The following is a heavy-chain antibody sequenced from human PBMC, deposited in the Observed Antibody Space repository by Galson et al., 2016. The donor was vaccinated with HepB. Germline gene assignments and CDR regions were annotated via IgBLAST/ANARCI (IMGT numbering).Heavy chain of an antibody. CDR1: GFTFSSYP. Sequence: SLRLSCAASGFTFSSYPMHWVRQAPGKGLEWVAVISYDGSIEYYADSVKGRFTISRDNPKNTVYLQMNSLRPEETAVYYCARGSAAGTWGYVMGVWGRGTTVSVSS. D-gene: IGHD6-13*01. V-gene: IGHV3-30*04. J-gene: IGHJ6*02. CDR3: ARGSAAGTWGYVMGV. CDR2: ISYDGSIE.